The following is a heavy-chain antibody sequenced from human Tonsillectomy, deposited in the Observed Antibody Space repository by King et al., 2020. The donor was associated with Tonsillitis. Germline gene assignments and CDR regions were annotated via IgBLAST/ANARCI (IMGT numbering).Heavy chain of an antibody. CDR3: ARDPGVATIWDRAIDY. CDR2: IIWNGGST. Sequence: VQLVESGGGVVRPGGSLRLSCAASGFTFGDYGMSWVRQAPGKGLEWVSGIIWNGGSTDYADSVKGRFTISRDNAKNSLYLQMNSLRAEDTALYYCARDPGVATIWDRAIDYWGQGTLVTVSS. V-gene: IGHV3-20*04. D-gene: IGHD5-12*01. CDR1: GFTFGDYG. J-gene: IGHJ4*02.